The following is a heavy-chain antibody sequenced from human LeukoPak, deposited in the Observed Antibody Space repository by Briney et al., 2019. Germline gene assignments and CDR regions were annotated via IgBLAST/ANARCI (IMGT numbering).Heavy chain of an antibody. CDR3: ARDVNCYNPFDF. Sequence: GGSLRLSCAASGFTGSSNYMSWVRQAPGKGLEWVSVIYRGGTTKYADSVKGRFTISRDNSKNTLYLLMDNLRAEDTAMYYCARDVNCYNPFDFWGQGTLVTVSS. CDR1: GFTGSSNY. V-gene: IGHV3-66*01. J-gene: IGHJ4*02. CDR2: IYRGGTT. D-gene: IGHD5-24*01.